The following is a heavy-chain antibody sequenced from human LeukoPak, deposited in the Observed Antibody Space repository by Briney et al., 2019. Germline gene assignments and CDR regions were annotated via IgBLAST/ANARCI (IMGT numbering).Heavy chain of an antibody. D-gene: IGHD3-16*01. CDR1: GGSISSSSYY. CDR3: AKAPRGFGGVKALHFDY. J-gene: IGHJ4*02. V-gene: IGHV4-39*01. CDR2: IYYSGST. Sequence: PSETLSLTCTVSGGSISSSSYYWGWIRQPPGKGLEWIGSIYYSGSTYYNPSLKSRVTISVDTSKNQFSLKLSSVTAADTAVYYCAKAPRGFGGVKALHFDYWGQGTLVTVSS.